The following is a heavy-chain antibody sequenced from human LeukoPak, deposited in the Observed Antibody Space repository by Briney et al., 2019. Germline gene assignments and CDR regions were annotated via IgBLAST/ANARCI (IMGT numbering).Heavy chain of an antibody. CDR3: ARGRDRGWPIPGY. CDR1: GGSFSDYH. J-gene: IGHJ4*02. Sequence: PSETLSLTCVVSGGSFSDYHWIWIRQPPGKGLEWIGEIHHDGSINYTPSLKSRAIILLDTSKNQLSLELSSVTAADTALYYCARGRDRGWPIPGYWGQGTLVTVSS. CDR2: IHHDGSI. D-gene: IGHD6-19*01. V-gene: IGHV4-34*01.